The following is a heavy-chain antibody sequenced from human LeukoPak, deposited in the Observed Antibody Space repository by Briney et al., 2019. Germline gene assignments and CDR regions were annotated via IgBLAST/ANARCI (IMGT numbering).Heavy chain of an antibody. Sequence: GGSLRLSCAASGFTFSSYAMTWVRQAPGKGLEWVSTNRGSDDSTYYADSVKGRFTISRDNSKNTLYLQMNSLRAEDTAIYYCAKDTGPAAGITADYWGQGTLVTVSS. CDR2: NRGSDDST. V-gene: IGHV3-23*01. CDR3: AKDTGPAAGITADY. J-gene: IGHJ4*02. CDR1: GFTFSSYA. D-gene: IGHD6-13*01.